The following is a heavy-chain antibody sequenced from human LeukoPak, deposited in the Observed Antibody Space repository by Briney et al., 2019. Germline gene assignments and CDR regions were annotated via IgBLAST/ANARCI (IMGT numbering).Heavy chain of an antibody. Sequence: PSETLSLTCTVSGGSISSSNWWSWVRQPAGRGLEWIGEIYHSGSTNYNPSLKSRVTISVDKSKNQFSLKLSSVTAADTAVFYCARASSRDSGYQRHYYYGMDVWGQGTTVTVSS. CDR2: IYHSGST. CDR1: GGSISSSNW. CDR3: ARASSRDSGYQRHYYYGMDV. D-gene: IGHD2-2*01. V-gene: IGHV4-4*02. J-gene: IGHJ6*02.